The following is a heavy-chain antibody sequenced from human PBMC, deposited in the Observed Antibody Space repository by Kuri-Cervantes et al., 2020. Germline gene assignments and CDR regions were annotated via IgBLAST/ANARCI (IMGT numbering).Heavy chain of an antibody. J-gene: IGHJ4*02. CDR3: AADQVVAGTWIDY. Sequence: SVKVSCKASGFTFTSSAVQWVRQARGQRLEWIGWTVVGSGNTNYAQKFQERVTITRDMSTSTAYMELSSLRSEDTAVYYCAADQVVAGTWIDYWGQGTLVTVSS. V-gene: IGHV1-58*01. CDR1: GFTFTSSA. CDR2: TVVGSGNT. D-gene: IGHD6-19*01.